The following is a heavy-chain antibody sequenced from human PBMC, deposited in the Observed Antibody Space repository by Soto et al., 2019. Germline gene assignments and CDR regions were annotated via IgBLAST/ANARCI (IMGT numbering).Heavy chain of an antibody. D-gene: IGHD6-6*01. CDR1: GGSISSYY. CDR2: IYYSGST. Sequence: SETLSLTCTVSGGSISSYYWSWIRQPPGKGLEWIGYIYYSGSTNYNPSLKSRVTISVDTSKNQFSLKLSSVTAADTAVYYCARETRLAYSSSSSYYYGVDVWGQGTTVTVSS. V-gene: IGHV4-59*01. CDR3: ARETRLAYSSSSSYYYGVDV. J-gene: IGHJ6*02.